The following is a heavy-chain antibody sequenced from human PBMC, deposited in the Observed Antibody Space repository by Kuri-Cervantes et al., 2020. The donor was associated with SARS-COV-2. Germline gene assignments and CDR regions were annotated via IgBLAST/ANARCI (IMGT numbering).Heavy chain of an antibody. J-gene: IGHJ4*02. D-gene: IGHD3-10*01. CDR2: IIPILGIA. V-gene: IGHV1-69*04. Sequence: SVKVSCKASGGPFSSYAISWVRQAPGQGLEWMGRIIPILGIANYAQKFQGRVTITADKSTSTAYMELSSLRSEDTAVYYCASQTEIYGSGSYYFDYWGQGTLVTVSS. CDR3: ASQTEIYGSGSYYFDY. CDR1: GGPFSSYA.